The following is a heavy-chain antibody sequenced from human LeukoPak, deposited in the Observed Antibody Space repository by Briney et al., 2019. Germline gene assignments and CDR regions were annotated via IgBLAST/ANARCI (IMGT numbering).Heavy chain of an antibody. D-gene: IGHD1-1*01. CDR3: ARGIWNDPYY. J-gene: IGHJ4*02. CDR2: ISSSSSTI. CDR1: GFTFSSYS. V-gene: IGHV3-48*01. Sequence: GGSLRLSCSASGFTFSSYSMNSVRQAPGKGLEWISYISSSSSTIYYADSVKGRFTISRDNAKNSLYLQMNSLRAEDTAVYYCARGIWNDPYYWGQGTLVTVSS.